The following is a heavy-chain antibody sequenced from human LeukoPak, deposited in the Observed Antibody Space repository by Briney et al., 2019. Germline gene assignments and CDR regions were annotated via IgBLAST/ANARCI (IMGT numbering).Heavy chain of an antibody. CDR1: GFTVSSNY. Sequence: GGSLRLSCAASGFTVSSNYMSWVRQAPGKGLEWVSAVYTGARTYYADSVKGRFTISIDNSKNTLYLQMNSLRAEDTAVYYCARSLTLGSSQPEGYWGQGTLVTVSS. CDR3: ARSLTLGSSQPEGY. J-gene: IGHJ4*02. D-gene: IGHD6-6*01. CDR2: VYTGART. V-gene: IGHV3-66*02.